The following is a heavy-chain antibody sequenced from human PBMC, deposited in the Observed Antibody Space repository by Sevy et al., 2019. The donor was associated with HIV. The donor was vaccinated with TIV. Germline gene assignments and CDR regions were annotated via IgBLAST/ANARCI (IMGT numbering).Heavy chain of an antibody. V-gene: IGHV3-23*01. CDR3: AREGCTQPHDY. CDR1: GFTFAKYS. J-gene: IGHJ4*02. CDR2: FSFGCGRI. Sequence: GGSLRLSCAASGFTFAKYSMSWLRQAPGKGLERVSTFSFGCGRINYADSVKGRFTISRDDSKNTLYLQMNSLRAEDTATYFCAREGCTQPHDYWRQGTLVTVSS.